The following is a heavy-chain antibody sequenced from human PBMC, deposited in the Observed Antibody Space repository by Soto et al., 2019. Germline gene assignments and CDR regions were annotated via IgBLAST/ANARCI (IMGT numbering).Heavy chain of an antibody. CDR2: MNPGSGDT. D-gene: IGHD3-10*01. Sequence: QVQLVQYGAEVREPGASVKVSCKASGYSLTNNDVSWVRQATGQGLEWMGWMNPGSGDTGYAQKFQGRVTMTRDISIATGYMELSSLRSDDTAIYYCARMETSGSLNWFDPWGQGTLVTVSS. CDR1: GYSLTNND. CDR3: ARMETSGSLNWFDP. J-gene: IGHJ5*02. V-gene: IGHV1-8*01.